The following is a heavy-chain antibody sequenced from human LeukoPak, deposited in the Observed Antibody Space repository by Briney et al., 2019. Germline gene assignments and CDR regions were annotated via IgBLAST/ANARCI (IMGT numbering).Heavy chain of an antibody. V-gene: IGHV4-59*01. Sequence: SETLSLTRTVSGGSISSYYWSWIRQPPGKGLEWIGYIYYSGSINYNPSLKSRVTISVDTSKNQFSLKLSSVTAADTAVYYCARGTDSLFDYWGQGTLVTVSS. CDR2: IYYSGSI. D-gene: IGHD2-2*01. CDR3: ARGTDSLFDY. J-gene: IGHJ4*02. CDR1: GGSISSYY.